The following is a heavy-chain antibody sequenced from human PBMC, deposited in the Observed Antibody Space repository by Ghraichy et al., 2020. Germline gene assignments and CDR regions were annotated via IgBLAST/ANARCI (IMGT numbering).Heavy chain of an antibody. V-gene: IGHV3-23*01. CDR2: IGGSGSIP. CDR1: GFTFNSYA. D-gene: IGHD7-27*01. Sequence: GGSLRLSCAASGFTFNSYAMSWVRQAPGKGLEWVSTIGGSGSIPYYADSVKGRFTISRNKAENTLYLQMHSLRAEDTAVYYCARTQGNWGIFDCWGQGTQGPVSS. CDR3: ARTQGNWGIFDC. J-gene: IGHJ4*02.